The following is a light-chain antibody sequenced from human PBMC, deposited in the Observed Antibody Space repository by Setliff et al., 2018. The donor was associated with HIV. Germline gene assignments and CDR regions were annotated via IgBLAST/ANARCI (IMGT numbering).Light chain of an antibody. CDR1: QGISTS. CDR3: QQLHSYPRT. Sequence: DIQLTQSPSFLSASVGDKVTITCRASQGISTSLAWYQQNPGKAPKVLIYDISTLQGGVPSRFSGSGSGTEFTLTINSLQPEDFATYFCQQLHSYPRTFGGGTKVDIK. J-gene: IGKJ4*01. CDR2: DIS. V-gene: IGKV1-9*01.